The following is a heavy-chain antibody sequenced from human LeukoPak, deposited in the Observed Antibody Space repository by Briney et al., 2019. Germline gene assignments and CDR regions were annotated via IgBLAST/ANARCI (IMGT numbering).Heavy chain of an antibody. CDR1: GYTLTELS. CDR2: FDPEDGET. Sequence: VASVKVSCKVSGYTLTELSMHWVRQAPGKGLEWMGGFDPEDGETIYAQKFQGRVTMTEDTSTDTAYMVLSSLRSEDTAVYYCATDFSFGSGWYWGFDPWGQGTLVTVSS. J-gene: IGHJ5*02. V-gene: IGHV1-24*01. CDR3: ATDFSFGSGWYWGFDP. D-gene: IGHD6-19*01.